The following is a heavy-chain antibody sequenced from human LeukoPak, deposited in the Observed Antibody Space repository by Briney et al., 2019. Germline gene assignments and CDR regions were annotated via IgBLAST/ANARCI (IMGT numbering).Heavy chain of an antibody. J-gene: IGHJ4*02. Sequence: GGSLRLSCAASGFTFSSYSMSWVRQAPGKGLEWVADISDSGGRTNYEDSVKGRFTISRDNPKNTLYLQMNSLRAEDTAVYFCVKRGVVIGVILVGFHKEACYFDFWGQGALVTVSS. V-gene: IGHV3-23*01. CDR3: VKRGVVIGVILVGFHKEACYFDF. D-gene: IGHD2-21*01. CDR2: ISDSGGRT. CDR1: GFTFSSYS.